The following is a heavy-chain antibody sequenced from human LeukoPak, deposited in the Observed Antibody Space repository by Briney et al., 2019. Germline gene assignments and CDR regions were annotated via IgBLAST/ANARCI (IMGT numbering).Heavy chain of an antibody. D-gene: IGHD6-19*01. CDR2: ISSSSSTI. V-gene: IGHV3-48*01. CDR1: GFTFSSYS. J-gene: IGHJ6*03. CDR3: ARGSGSGWYYYYYYMDV. Sequence: PGGSLRLSCAASGFTFSSYSMNWVRQAPGKGLEWVSYISSSSSTIYYADSVKGRFTISRDNAKNSLYLQMNSLRAEDTAVYYCARGSGSGWYYYYYYMDVWGKGTTVTVSS.